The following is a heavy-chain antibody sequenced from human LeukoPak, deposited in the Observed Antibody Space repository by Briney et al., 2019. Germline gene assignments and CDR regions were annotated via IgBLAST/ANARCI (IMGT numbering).Heavy chain of an antibody. CDR1: GGSISSNSYY. Sequence: PSDTLSLTCTVSGGSISSNSYYWGWIRQPPGKGLEWIGRIYYSGSTYYNPSLKSRDTISVDTSKIHLSLKLSSVTAADTAVYYCARWGSYAFDFWGQGTLVTVSS. V-gene: IGHV4-39*02. CDR2: IYYSGST. J-gene: IGHJ4*02. CDR3: ARWGSYAFDF. D-gene: IGHD3-16*01.